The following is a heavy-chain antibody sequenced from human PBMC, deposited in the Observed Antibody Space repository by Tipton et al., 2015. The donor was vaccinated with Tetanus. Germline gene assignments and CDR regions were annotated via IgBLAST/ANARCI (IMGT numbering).Heavy chain of an antibody. Sequence: TLSLTCAVYGGSSSSFYWSWIRQTPGKGLEWIGEINHRGGTSYNPSLKSRVTISVDTSKNQFSLKLSSVTAADTAVYYCARGTGDYWGQGTLVTVSS. V-gene: IGHV4-34*01. CDR3: ARGTGDY. CDR2: INHRGGT. J-gene: IGHJ4*02. CDR1: GGSSSSFY. D-gene: IGHD1-14*01.